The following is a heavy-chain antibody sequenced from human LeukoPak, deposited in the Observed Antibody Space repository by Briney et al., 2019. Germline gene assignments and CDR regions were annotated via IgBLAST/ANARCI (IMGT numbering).Heavy chain of an antibody. CDR1: GFTFSSNY. Sequence: GGSRRLSCAPSGFTFSSNYMSWVRQAPGKGLEWGSVIYSGGSTYYADSVKGRFTISRDNSKNTLYLQMNSLRAEDTAVYYCARGGMPKTLYYYYGMDVWGQGTTVTVSS. CDR2: IYSGGST. CDR3: ARGGMPKTLYYYYGMDV. J-gene: IGHJ6*02. D-gene: IGHD2-2*01. V-gene: IGHV3-66*01.